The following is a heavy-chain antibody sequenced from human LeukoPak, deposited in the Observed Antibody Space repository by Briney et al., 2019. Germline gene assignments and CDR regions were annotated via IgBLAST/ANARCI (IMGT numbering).Heavy chain of an antibody. CDR2: ISHIGST. D-gene: IGHD6-25*01. J-gene: IGHJ3*01. CDR3: ARDALSANAFDE. Sequence: SETLSLTCSVSDGSISNYYWNWIRQTPGKGLEWIGYISHIGSTNYNPSLKSRLTISVDRSKNQFSLKLSSVTAADTAVYYCARDALSANAFDEWGQGTVVTVSS. V-gene: IGHV4-59*01. CDR1: DGSISNYY.